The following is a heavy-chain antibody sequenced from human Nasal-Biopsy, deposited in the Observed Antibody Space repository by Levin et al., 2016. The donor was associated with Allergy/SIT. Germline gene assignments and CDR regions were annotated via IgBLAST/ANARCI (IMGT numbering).Heavy chain of an antibody. CDR1: GFTFSNYA. V-gene: IGHV3-23*01. Sequence: GESLKISCAASGFTFSNYAMSWVRQAPGKGLEWVSAISGGGDKTYYTESVKGRFTISRDNSKNTLYLQMNSLTGEDTAVYYCQPSAYCSGSNCYSGFDYWGQGTLVTVSS. CDR3: QPSAYCSGSNCYSGFDY. J-gene: IGHJ4*02. D-gene: IGHD2-15*01. CDR2: ISGGGDKT.